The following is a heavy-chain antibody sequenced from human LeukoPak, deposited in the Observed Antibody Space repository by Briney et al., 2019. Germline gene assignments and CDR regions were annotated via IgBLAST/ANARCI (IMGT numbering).Heavy chain of an antibody. D-gene: IGHD4/OR15-4a*01. J-gene: IGHJ6*02. Sequence: PGESLRLSCAASGFTFSSYWMHWVRQAPGKGLVWVSHINSDGSSTTYADSVKGRFTISRDNAQNSLFLQMNSLRAEDTALYYCARRVPLYGMDVWGQGTTVTVSS. CDR3: ARRVPLYGMDV. V-gene: IGHV3-74*01. CDR1: GFTFSSYW. CDR2: INSDGSST.